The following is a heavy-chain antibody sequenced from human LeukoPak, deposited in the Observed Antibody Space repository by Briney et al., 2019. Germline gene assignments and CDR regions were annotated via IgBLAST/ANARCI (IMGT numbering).Heavy chain of an antibody. CDR2: IIPILGIA. CDR1: GGTFSSYA. D-gene: IGHD1-20*01. J-gene: IGHJ4*02. V-gene: IGHV1-69*04. CDR3: ARDPVSGVGDY. Sequence: SVKVSCKASGGTFSSYAISWVRQAPGQGLEWMGRIIPILGIANYAQKFQGRVTVTADKSTSTAYMELSSLRSEDTAVYYCARDPVSGVGDYWGQGTLVTVSS.